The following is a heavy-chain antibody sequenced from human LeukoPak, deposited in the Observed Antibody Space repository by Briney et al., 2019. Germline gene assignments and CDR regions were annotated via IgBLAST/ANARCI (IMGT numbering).Heavy chain of an antibody. D-gene: IGHD1-7*01. J-gene: IGHJ4*02. V-gene: IGHV3-7*01. Sequence: GGSLRLSCAASGFTFSSYWMSWVRQAPGKGLEWVANIKQDGREKYYVDSVKGRSTISRDNAKNSLYLQMNSLRADDTAVYYCARDGLLYSGTSVPIGYWGQGTLVTVSS. CDR1: GFTFSSYW. CDR2: IKQDGREK. CDR3: ARDGLLYSGTSVPIGY.